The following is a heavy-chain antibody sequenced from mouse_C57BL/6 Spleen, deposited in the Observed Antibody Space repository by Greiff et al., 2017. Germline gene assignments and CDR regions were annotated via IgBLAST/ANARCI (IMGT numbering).Heavy chain of an antibody. CDR2: IDPSDSET. Sequence: QVQLKQPGAELVRPGSSVKLSCKASGYTFTSYWMHWVKQRPIQGLEWIGNIDPSDSETHYNQKFKDKATLTVDKSSSTAYMQLSSLTSEDSAVYYCARSRTTVDYWGQGTTLTVSS. D-gene: IGHD1-1*01. CDR1: GYTFTSYW. V-gene: IGHV1-52*01. J-gene: IGHJ2*01. CDR3: ARSRTTVDY.